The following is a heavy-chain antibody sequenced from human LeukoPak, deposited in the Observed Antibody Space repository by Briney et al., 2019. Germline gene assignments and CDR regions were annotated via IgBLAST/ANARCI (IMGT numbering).Heavy chain of an antibody. J-gene: IGHJ4*02. D-gene: IGHD3-3*01. Sequence: ASVKVSCKAPGYTFTSYYMHWVRQAPGQGLEWMGIINPSGGSTSYAQKFQGRVTMTRDTSTSTVYMELSSLRSEDTAVYYCARGYSEWLSPYYFDYWGQGTLVTVSS. CDR2: INPSGGST. CDR3: ARGYSEWLSPYYFDY. CDR1: GYTFTSYY. V-gene: IGHV1-46*01.